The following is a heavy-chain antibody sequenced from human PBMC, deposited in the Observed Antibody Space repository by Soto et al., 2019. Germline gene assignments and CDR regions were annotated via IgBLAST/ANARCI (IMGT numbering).Heavy chain of an antibody. V-gene: IGHV4-34*01. D-gene: IGHD1-1*01. Sequence: SETLSLTCAVYGGSFSGYYWSWIRQPPGKGLEWIGEINHSGSTNYNPSLKSRVTISVDTSKNQFSLKLSSVTAADTAVYYCARGRAGTLDYWGQGTLVTVSS. CDR3: ARGRAGTLDY. J-gene: IGHJ4*02. CDR2: INHSGST. CDR1: GGSFSGYY.